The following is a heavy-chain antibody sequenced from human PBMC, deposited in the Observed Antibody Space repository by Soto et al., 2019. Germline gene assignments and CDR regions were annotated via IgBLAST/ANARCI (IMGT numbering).Heavy chain of an antibody. Sequence: PGESLKISCKGSGYSFTSYWIGWVRQMPGKGLEWMGIIYPGDSDTRYSPSFQGQVTISADKSINTAYLQWSSLKASDTAMYYCARRGRYCSGSSCPAPDYSGQGTLVTVSS. V-gene: IGHV5-51*01. CDR1: GYSFTSYW. J-gene: IGHJ4*02. D-gene: IGHD2-15*01. CDR3: ARRGRYCSGSSCPAPDY. CDR2: IYPGDSDT.